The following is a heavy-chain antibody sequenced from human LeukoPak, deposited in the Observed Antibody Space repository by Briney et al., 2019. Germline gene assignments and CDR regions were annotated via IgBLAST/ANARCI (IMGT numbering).Heavy chain of an antibody. CDR3: ARVGYSYSSYYYYMDV. V-gene: IGHV4-61*02. CDR2: IYTSGST. D-gene: IGHD5-18*01. J-gene: IGHJ6*03. Sequence: SETLSLTCTVSGYSISSGYYWGWIRQPAGKGLEWIGRIYTSGSTNYNPSLKSRVTISVDTSKNQFSLKLSSVTAADTDVYYCARVGYSYSSYYYYMDVWGKGTTVTVSS. CDR1: GYSISSGYY.